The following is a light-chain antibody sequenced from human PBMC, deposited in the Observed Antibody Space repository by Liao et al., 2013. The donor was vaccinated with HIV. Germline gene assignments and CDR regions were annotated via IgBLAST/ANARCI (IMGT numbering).Light chain of an antibody. J-gene: IGLJ1*01. CDR1: KLGDKY. CDR3: QVWRV. Sequence: SYELTQPPSVSVSPGQTASITCSGDKLGDKYACWYQQKPGQSPVLVIYQDSKRPSGIPERFSGSNSGNTATLTISWVEAGDEADYYCQVWRVFGTGTKVTVL. CDR2: QDS. V-gene: IGLV3-1*01.